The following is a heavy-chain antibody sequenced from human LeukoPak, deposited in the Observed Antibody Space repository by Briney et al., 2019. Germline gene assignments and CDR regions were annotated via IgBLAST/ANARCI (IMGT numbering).Heavy chain of an antibody. CDR3: AKDTPAYDSSGYYYPYLDY. Sequence: PGGSLRLSCAVSGFTFSSYGMHWVRQAPGKGLEWVTFIRYDGSNKHYTDSVKGRFTISRDNSKNTLYLQLNNLRAEDTAVYYCAKDTPAYDSSGYYYPYLDYWGRGTLVTVSS. CDR1: GFTFSSYG. D-gene: IGHD3-22*01. CDR2: IRYDGSNK. V-gene: IGHV3-30*02. J-gene: IGHJ4*02.